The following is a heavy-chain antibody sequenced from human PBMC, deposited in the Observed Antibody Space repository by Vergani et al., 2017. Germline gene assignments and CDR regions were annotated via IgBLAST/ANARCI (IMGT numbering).Heavy chain of an antibody. CDR1: GFTFSSYG. CDR3: ARGRGSGYV. D-gene: IGHD5-12*01. V-gene: IGHV3-33*01. Sequence: QVQLVESGGGVVQPGRSLRLSCAASGFTFSSYGMHWVRQAPGKGLEWVAVIWYDGSNKYYAESVKGRFTISRDNSKNTLYLQMNSLRAEDTAVYYCARGRGSGYVWGQGTLVTVSS. CDR2: IWYDGSNK. J-gene: IGHJ4*02.